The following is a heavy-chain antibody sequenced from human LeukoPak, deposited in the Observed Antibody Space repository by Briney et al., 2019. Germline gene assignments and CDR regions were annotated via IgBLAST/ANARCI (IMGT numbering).Heavy chain of an antibody. CDR1: GGTFSNYA. CDR3: ARAPCVLCDYYDSSGYYYGYFDY. Sequence: ASVKVSCKASGGTFSNYAMSWVRQAPGQGLEWMGEIIPIFGTANYAQKFQGRVTITTDESTSTAYMELSSLRSEDTAVYYCARAPCVLCDYYDSSGYYYGYFDYWGQGTLVTVSS. CDR2: IIPIFGTA. V-gene: IGHV1-69*05. D-gene: IGHD3-22*01. J-gene: IGHJ4*02.